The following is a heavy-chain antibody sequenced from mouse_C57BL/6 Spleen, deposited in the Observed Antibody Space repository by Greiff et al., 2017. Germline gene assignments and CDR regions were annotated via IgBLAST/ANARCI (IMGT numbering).Heavy chain of an antibody. CDR1: GYTFTSYW. CDR2: IYPGSGST. Sequence: QVQLQQPGAELVKPGASVKMSCKASGYTFTSYWITWVKQRPGQGLEWIGDIYPGSGSTNYNEKFKSKATLTVDTSSSTAYMQLSSLTSEDSAVYYCARGLTYYCSSVYYAMDYWGQGTSVTVSS. D-gene: IGHD1-1*01. J-gene: IGHJ4*01. CDR3: ARGLTYYCSSVYYAMDY. V-gene: IGHV1-55*01.